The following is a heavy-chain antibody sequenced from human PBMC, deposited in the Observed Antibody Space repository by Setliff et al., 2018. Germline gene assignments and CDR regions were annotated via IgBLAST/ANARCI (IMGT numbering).Heavy chain of an antibody. CDR3: ARPYSSSARWYFDL. V-gene: IGHV7-4-1*02. D-gene: IGHD6-6*01. CDR2: INTNTGNP. CDR1: GYTFTSYA. J-gene: IGHJ2*01. Sequence: ASVKVSCKAPGYTFTSYAMNWVRQAPGQGLEWMGWINTNTGNPTYAQGFTGRFVFSLDTSVSTAYLQISSLKAEDTAVYYCARPYSSSARWYFDLWGRGTLVTVSS.